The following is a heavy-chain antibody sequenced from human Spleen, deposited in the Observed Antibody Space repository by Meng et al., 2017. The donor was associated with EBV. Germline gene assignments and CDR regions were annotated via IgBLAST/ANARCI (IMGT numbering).Heavy chain of an antibody. CDR3: ARGAYDRFGLDP. J-gene: IGHJ5*02. V-gene: IGHV4-30-2*01. Sequence: GLVRPSDPLSPPWASRAGSTSSGAHPWSWTRRPPGRGLELLGYIYHGGSAFYSPSLKTRVAMSIDKSKNQFSLNVSSVTAADTAFYYCARGAYDRFGLDPWGQGTLVTVSS. CDR2: IYHGGSA. D-gene: IGHD3-16*01. CDR1: AGSTSSGAHP.